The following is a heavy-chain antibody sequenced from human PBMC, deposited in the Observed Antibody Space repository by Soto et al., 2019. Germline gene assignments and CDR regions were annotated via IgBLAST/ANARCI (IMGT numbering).Heavy chain of an antibody. V-gene: IGHV1-8*01. Sequence: QVQLVQSGAEVRKPGASVKVSCKASGYTFTTYDINWLRQARGQGLQWVGWMNPDSGTTGYAQTFQGRVTLTRDTSMNPAYMELSRLTYEDTAVYYCTRNRRETGDFDFWGQGTLVTVSS. J-gene: IGHJ4*02. CDR2: MNPDSGTT. CDR3: TRNRRETGDFDF. D-gene: IGHD7-27*01. CDR1: GYTFTTYD.